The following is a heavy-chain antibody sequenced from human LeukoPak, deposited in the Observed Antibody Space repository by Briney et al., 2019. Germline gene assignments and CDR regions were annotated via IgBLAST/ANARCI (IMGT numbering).Heavy chain of an antibody. V-gene: IGHV3-23*01. Sequence: PGGSLRLSCAASGFTFSSYAMSWVRQAPGKGLEWVSAISGGGGYTYYADSVKGRFTISRDYSKNTLYLQMSSLRADDTAVYYCAISPTYGDRAGLGEYDVFNIWGQGTMVTVSS. D-gene: IGHD4-17*01. J-gene: IGHJ3*02. CDR3: AISPTYGDRAGLGEYDVFNI. CDR1: GFTFSSYA. CDR2: ISGGGGYT.